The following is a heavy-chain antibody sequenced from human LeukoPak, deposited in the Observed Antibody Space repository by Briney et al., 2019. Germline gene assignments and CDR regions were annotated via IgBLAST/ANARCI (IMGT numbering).Heavy chain of an antibody. CDR1: GFTFSRYT. V-gene: IGHV3-21*01. Sequence: GGSLRLSCAASGFTFSRYTMNWVRQAPGKGLEWVSSITSGGIYIYYADSVKGRFTISSDNAKNSLHLQMNSLRAEDTALYYCARNLAPRDRYNNFDYWGQGTLVTASS. CDR2: ITSGGIYI. J-gene: IGHJ4*02. D-gene: IGHD5-24*01. CDR3: ARNLAPRDRYNNFDY.